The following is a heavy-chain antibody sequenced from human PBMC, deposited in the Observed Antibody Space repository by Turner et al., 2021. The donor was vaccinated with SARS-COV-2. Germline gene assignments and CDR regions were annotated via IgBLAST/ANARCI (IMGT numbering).Heavy chain of an antibody. CDR2: VSSNGDFT. J-gene: IGHJ4*02. CDR1: GFTFSTYA. D-gene: IGHD4-17*01. V-gene: IGHV3-64D*06. CDR3: VFYGSTAAY. Sequence: EVQLVESGGGLVHPGGSLRLSCAASGFTFSTYAMHWVRQAPGKGLEYLSVVSSNGDFTYYSDSVKGRFIISRDNSENTLYLQMSSLRSADTAVDYCVFYGSTAAYWGQGTLVSVSS.